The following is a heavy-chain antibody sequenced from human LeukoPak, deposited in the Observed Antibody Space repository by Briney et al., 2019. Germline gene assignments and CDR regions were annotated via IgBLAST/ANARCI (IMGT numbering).Heavy chain of an antibody. D-gene: IGHD3-10*01. Sequence: PSETLSLTCAVYGGSFSAYYWSWIRQPPGKGLEWIGEINHSGSTNYNPSLKSRVVISVDTSKNQFSLKLSSVTAADTAVYYCARFAITMVRGVSYYFDYWGQGTLVTVSS. J-gene: IGHJ4*02. V-gene: IGHV4-34*01. CDR1: GGSFSAYY. CDR2: INHSGST. CDR3: ARFAITMVRGVSYYFDY.